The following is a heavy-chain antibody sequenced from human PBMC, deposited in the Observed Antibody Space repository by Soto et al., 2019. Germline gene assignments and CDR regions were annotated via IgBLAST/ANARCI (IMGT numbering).Heavy chain of an antibody. V-gene: IGHV4-4*02. CDR2: IYDSGSI. Sequence: SETLSLTCAVSGGSISSSNWWSWVRQPPGKGLEWIGYIYDSGSIYYNSSLKSRLTISVDTSKNHFSLKLNSVTAADTAVYYCARGLGPWGQGTLVTAPQ. J-gene: IGHJ5*02. CDR1: GGSISSSNW. D-gene: IGHD3-10*01. CDR3: ARGLGP.